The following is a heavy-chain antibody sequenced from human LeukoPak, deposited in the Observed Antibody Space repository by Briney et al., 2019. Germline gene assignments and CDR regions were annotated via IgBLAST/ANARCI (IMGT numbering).Heavy chain of an antibody. J-gene: IGHJ4*02. Sequence: PSETLSLTCTVSGGSISSYYWSWVRQPAGKGLEWIGRIYTSGSTNYNPSLKSRVTMSVDTSKNQFSLKLSSVTAADTAVYYCARVAYHYYYDSSGYYFDYWGQGTLVTVSS. V-gene: IGHV4-4*07. CDR2: IYTSGST. CDR1: GGSISSYY. CDR3: ARVAYHYYYDSSGYYFDY. D-gene: IGHD3-22*01.